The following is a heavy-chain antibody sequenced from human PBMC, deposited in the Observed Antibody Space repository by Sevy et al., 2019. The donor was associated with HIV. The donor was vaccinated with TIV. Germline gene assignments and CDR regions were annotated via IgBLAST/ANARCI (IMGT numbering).Heavy chain of an antibody. Sequence: GGSLRLSCAASGFTVSSNYMSWVRQAPGKGLEWVSVIYSGGSTYYADSVKGRFTISRDNSKNTLYLQMNSLGAEDTAVYYCARGGAVAAPFDYWGQGTLVTVSS. CDR3: ARGGAVAAPFDY. J-gene: IGHJ4*02. CDR1: GFTVSSNY. D-gene: IGHD6-19*01. CDR2: IYSGGST. V-gene: IGHV3-53*01.